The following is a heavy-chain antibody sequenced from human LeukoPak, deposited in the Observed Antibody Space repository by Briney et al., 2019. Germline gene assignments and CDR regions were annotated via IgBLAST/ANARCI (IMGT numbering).Heavy chain of an antibody. CDR1: GFTFSDYY. CDR2: ISSSSTI. V-gene: IGHV3-69-1*01. Sequence: GGSLRLSCAASGFTFSDYYMNWVRQAPGKGVEWGSSISSSSTIYYTDSVKGRFTISRDNAKTSLYLQMNSLRAEDSAFYYCARDLNWGFDYWGQGALVTVSS. CDR3: ARDLNWGFDY. J-gene: IGHJ4*02. D-gene: IGHD7-27*01.